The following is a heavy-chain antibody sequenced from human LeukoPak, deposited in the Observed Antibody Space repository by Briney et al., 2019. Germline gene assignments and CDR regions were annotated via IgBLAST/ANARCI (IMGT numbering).Heavy chain of an antibody. J-gene: IGHJ4*02. V-gene: IGHV1-2*02. CDR3: ARGDTMVRGVISDY. D-gene: IGHD3-10*01. CDR1: GYTFTDYY. Sequence: ASVKVSCKASGYTFTDYYIHWVRQAPGQGLEYMGWINPNSGYTKYAPKFQDRVTMTRDTSISTVYMELSRLISGDTAVYYCARGDTMVRGVISDYGGQGTLGTVSS. CDR2: INPNSGYT.